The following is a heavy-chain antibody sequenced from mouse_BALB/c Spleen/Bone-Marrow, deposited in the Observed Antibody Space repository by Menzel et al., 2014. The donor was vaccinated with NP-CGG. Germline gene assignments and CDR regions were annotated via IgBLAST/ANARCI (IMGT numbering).Heavy chain of an antibody. Sequence: EVKLVESGGGLVKPGGSLKLSCAASGFTFSSYAMSWVRQTPEKRLEWVATIGSGDSSTYYPDSVKGQFTISRDYAKNTLYLQMSSLRSEDTAMYYCARSGSSYYWGQGTTLTVSS. CDR1: GFTFSSYA. CDR3: ARSGSSYY. D-gene: IGHD1-1*01. CDR2: IGSGDSST. V-gene: IGHV5-9-1*01. J-gene: IGHJ2*01.